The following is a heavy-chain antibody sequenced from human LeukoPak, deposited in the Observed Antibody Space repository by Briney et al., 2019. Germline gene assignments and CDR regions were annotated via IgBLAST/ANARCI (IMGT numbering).Heavy chain of an antibody. CDR1: GYTFTSYA. Sequence: ASVKVSCKASGYTFTSYAMHWVRQATGQRLEWMGWINAGNGNTKYSQKFQGRVTITRDTSASTAYMELSSLRSEDTAVYYCARFGRVVIIRDYYYGMDVWGQGTTVTVSS. D-gene: IGHD3-3*01. J-gene: IGHJ6*02. V-gene: IGHV1-3*01. CDR3: ARFGRVVIIRDYYYGMDV. CDR2: INAGNGNT.